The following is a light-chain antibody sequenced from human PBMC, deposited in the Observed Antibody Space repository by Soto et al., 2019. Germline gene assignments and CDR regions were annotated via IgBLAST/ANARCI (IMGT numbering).Light chain of an antibody. CDR1: QSLLHSNGYNY. V-gene: IGKV2-28*01. J-gene: IGKJ4*01. CDR3: QQLNSYPLT. CDR2: LDS. Sequence: DIMMTQSPLSLPVTPGEPASISCRSSQSLLHSNGYNYLAWYLQKPGQSPQLLIYLDSNRSSGVPDRFSGSGSGTDFTLTISSLQPEDFATYYCQQLNSYPLTFGGGTKVDIK.